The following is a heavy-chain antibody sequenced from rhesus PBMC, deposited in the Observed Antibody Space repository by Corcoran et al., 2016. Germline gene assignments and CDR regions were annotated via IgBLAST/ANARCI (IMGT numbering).Heavy chain of an antibody. J-gene: IGHJ4*01. D-gene: IGHD1-44*02. Sequence: EVQLVESGGGLVQPGGSLSRSCAASGCTFSSYDMRWVRQAPGKALEWVSYISSSGKTRYYADSVKGRFTSSRDNAKNALSLQMSRLRAEDTAVYHCTRVGDYFDYWGQGVLVTVSS. V-gene: IGHV3-136*01. CDR3: TRVGDYFDY. CDR2: ISSSGKTR. CDR1: GCTFSSYD.